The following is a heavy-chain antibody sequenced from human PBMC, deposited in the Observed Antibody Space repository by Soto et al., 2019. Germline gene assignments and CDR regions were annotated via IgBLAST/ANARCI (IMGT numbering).Heavy chain of an antibody. CDR1: GYTFSTFA. CDR3: ARGTGDFAY. V-gene: IGHV1-18*01. Sequence: QVQLVQSAAEVKKPGASVKVSCKASGYTFSTFAITWVRQAPGQGLEWMGYITTYSGNTYYAQKLQGRVTMTTDTSTSTAYMELRSLRSDGTAVYFCARGTGDFAYWGQGTLVTVSS. CDR2: ITTYSGNT. J-gene: IGHJ4*02. D-gene: IGHD2-2*01.